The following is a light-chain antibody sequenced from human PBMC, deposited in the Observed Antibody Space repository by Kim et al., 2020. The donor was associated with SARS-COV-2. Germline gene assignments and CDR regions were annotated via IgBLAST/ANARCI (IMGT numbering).Light chain of an antibody. Sequence: DIQMTQSPSSLSASVGGRVTITCRASQGISNYLAWYQQKPGKVPKLLIYAASALQSGVPSRFSGSGSGTDFTLTITSLQPEDVASYYCKKYNSAPFTFGPGTKVDIK. J-gene: IGKJ3*01. CDR3: KKYNSAPFT. CDR1: QGISNY. V-gene: IGKV1-27*01. CDR2: AAS.